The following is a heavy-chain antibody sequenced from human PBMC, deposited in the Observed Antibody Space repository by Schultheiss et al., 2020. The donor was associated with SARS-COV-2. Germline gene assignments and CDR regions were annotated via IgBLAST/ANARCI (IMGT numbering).Heavy chain of an antibody. J-gene: IGHJ4*02. CDR2: IYYSGST. D-gene: IGHD6-13*01. V-gene: IGHV4-39*07. CDR3: AGAKWVGGSWYPYFDY. CDR1: GGSISSSSYY. Sequence: SQTLSLTCTVSGGSISSSSYYWGWIRQPPGKGLEWIGSIYYSGSTNYNPSLKSRVTISVDTSKNQFSLKLSSVTAADTAVYYCAGAKWVGGSWYPYFDYWGQGTLVTVSS.